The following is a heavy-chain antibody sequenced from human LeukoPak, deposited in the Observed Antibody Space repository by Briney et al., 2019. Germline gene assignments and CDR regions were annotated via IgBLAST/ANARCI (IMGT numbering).Heavy chain of an antibody. D-gene: IGHD3-22*01. J-gene: IGHJ4*02. CDR3: ARDRSGYADD. CDR2: ISSSSSYI. CDR1: GFTFSSYS. Sequence: GGSLRLSCADSGFTFSSYSMNWVRQAPGKGLEWVSSISSSSSYIYHADSVKGRFTISRDNAKNSLYLQMNSLRAEDTAVYYCARDRSGYADDWGQGTLVTVSS. V-gene: IGHV3-21*01.